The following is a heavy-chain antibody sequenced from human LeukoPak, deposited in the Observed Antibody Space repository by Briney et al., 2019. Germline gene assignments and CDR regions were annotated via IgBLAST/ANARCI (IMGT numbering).Heavy chain of an antibody. V-gene: IGHV4-61*05. Sequence: PSETLSLTCTVSGGSISSSSYYWGWIRQPPGKGLEWIGYIYYSGSTNYNPSLKSRVTISVDTSKNQFSLKLSSVTAADTAVYYCARVNQQGIYYYYYMDVWGKGTTVTISS. D-gene: IGHD6-13*01. J-gene: IGHJ6*03. CDR2: IYYSGST. CDR1: GGSISSSSYY. CDR3: ARVNQQGIYYYYYMDV.